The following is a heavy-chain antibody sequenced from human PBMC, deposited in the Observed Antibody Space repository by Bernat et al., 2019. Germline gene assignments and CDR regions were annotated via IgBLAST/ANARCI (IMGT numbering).Heavy chain of an antibody. CDR2: ISASGGST. V-gene: IGHV3-23*01. CDR1: GFTFSSYA. CDR3: AKGSGSYSLVPIDY. D-gene: IGHD1-26*01. J-gene: IGHJ4*02. Sequence: EVELLESGGGLVQPGGSLRLSCAASGFTFSSYAMSWVRQAPGKGLEWVSPISASGGSTYYADSVKGRFTISRDNSKNTLYLQMNSLRVEDTAVYYCAKGSGSYSLVPIDYWGQGTLVTVSS.